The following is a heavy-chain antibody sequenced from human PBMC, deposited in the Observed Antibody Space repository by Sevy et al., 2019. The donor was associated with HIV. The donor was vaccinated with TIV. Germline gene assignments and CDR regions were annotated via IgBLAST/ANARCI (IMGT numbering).Heavy chain of an antibody. D-gene: IGHD3-10*01. V-gene: IGHV3-23*01. Sequence: GGSLRLSCAASGFTFSSYAMSWVRQAPGKGLEWVSAISGSGGSTYYADSVKGRFTISRDNSKNTLYLQMNSLRAEDTAVYYCANLPFDYYGSGSYYYYYYGMDVWGQGTTVTVSS. CDR2: ISGSGGST. J-gene: IGHJ6*02. CDR3: ANLPFDYYGSGSYYYYYYGMDV. CDR1: GFTFSSYA.